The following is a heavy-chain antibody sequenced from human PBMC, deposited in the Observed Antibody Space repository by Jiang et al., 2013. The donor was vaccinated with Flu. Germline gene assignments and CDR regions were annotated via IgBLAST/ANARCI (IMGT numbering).Heavy chain of an antibody. D-gene: IGHD6-19*01. Sequence: GRTYYRSKWYNDYPVSVKSRVTINPDTSKNQFSLQLNSVTPEDTAVYYCARDSQWLLDYWGQGTLVTVSS. CDR2: TYYRSKWYN. V-gene: IGHV6-1*01. CDR3: ARDSQWLLDY. J-gene: IGHJ4*02.